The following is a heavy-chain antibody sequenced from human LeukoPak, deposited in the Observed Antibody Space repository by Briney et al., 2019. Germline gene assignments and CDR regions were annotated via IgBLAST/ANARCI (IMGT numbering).Heavy chain of an antibody. CDR3: ARDLSGSYSPHRYYYYMDV. Sequence: KSSETLSLTCGVSGDSISSSWWSWIRLPPGKGLEWIGEIFHSGSTLYNPSLKSRVTISVGKSKNHFSLKLSSVTVADTAVYYCARDLSGSYSPHRYYYYMDVWGKGTTVTVSS. J-gene: IGHJ6*03. D-gene: IGHD1-26*01. CDR1: GDSISSSW. V-gene: IGHV4-4*02. CDR2: IFHSGST.